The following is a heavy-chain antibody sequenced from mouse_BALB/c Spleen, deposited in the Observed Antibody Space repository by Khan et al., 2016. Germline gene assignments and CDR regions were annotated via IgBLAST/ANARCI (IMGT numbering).Heavy chain of an antibody. Sequence: EVQLQESGPSLVKPSQTLSLTCSVTGDSITSGYWNWLRKFPGNKLDYMGYISYSGGAYYNPSLKSRISITRDTSKNQYYLQLNSVTTGDTATYYGARYRGDWYFDDWGAGTTVTISS. J-gene: IGHJ1*01. CDR1: GDSITSGY. V-gene: IGHV3-8*02. CDR2: ISYSGGA. CDR3: ARYRGDWYFDD.